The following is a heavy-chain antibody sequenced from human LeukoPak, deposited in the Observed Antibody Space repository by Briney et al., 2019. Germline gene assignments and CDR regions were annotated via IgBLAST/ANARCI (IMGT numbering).Heavy chain of an antibody. D-gene: IGHD6-19*01. CDR3: ARGYSSGLFFDY. V-gene: IGHV4-61*01. Sequence: PSETLSLTCTVSGGSVSSGSYYWSWIRQPPGKGLEWIGYIYYTGSTNYNPSLKSRVTISLDTSKNQFSLKLSSVTAADTAVYYCARGYSSGLFFDYWGQGTLVTVSS. CDR1: GGSVSSGSYY. J-gene: IGHJ4*02. CDR2: IYYTGST.